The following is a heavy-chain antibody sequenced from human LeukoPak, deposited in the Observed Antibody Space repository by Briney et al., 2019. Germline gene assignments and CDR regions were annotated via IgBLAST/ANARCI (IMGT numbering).Heavy chain of an antibody. D-gene: IGHD6-19*01. Sequence: ASVKVSCKASGYSFTGYYMHWVRQAPGQWLEWMGWINPDSGGTNYAQKFQGRVTMTRDTSISTAYMELSSLRSDDTAVYYCETFNSSDHYWGQGTLVTVSS. J-gene: IGHJ4*02. V-gene: IGHV1-2*02. CDR1: GYSFTGYY. CDR3: ETFNSSDHY. CDR2: INPDSGGT.